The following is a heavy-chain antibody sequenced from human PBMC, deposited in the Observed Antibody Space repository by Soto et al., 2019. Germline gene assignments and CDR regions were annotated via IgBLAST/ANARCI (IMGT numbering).Heavy chain of an antibody. Sequence: ASVKVSCKASGYTFTSYDINWVRQATGQGLEWMGWMNPNSGNTGYAQKFQGRVTMTRNTSISTAYMELSSLRSEDTAVYYCARGSVCDYASADAFYTCGKGTMVPVSS. CDR2: MNPNSGNT. V-gene: IGHV1-8*01. CDR1: GYTFTSYD. J-gene: IGHJ3*02. CDR3: ARGSVCDYASADAFYT. D-gene: IGHD4-17*01.